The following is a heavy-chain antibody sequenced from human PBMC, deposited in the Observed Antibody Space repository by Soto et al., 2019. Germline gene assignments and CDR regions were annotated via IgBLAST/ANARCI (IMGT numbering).Heavy chain of an antibody. D-gene: IGHD3-10*01. Sequence: TSQTLSLTCAVSGGSMSSGGYSWSWIRQPPGKGLEWIGYIYHSWSTYYNPSLKSRVTISVDRSKNQFSLKLSSVTAADTAVYYCARGTLVRGVIKTFYYGMDVWGQGNTVTVS. J-gene: IGHJ6*02. CDR2: IYHSWST. CDR3: ARGTLVRGVIKTFYYGMDV. CDR1: GGSMSSGGYS. V-gene: IGHV4-30-2*01.